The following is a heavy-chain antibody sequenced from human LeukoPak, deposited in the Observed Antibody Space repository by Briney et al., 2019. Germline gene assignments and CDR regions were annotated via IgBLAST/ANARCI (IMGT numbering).Heavy chain of an antibody. Sequence: GASVKVSCTASGYTFAGYYMHWVRQAPGQGLEWMGWINPNSGGKNYAQKFQGRVTMTRDTSISTAYMELSRLRSDDTAVYYCATGVSITMVRGVPDPDYWGQGTLVTVSS. CDR2: INPNSGGK. CDR1: GYTFAGYY. V-gene: IGHV1-2*02. CDR3: ATGVSITMVRGVPDPDY. J-gene: IGHJ4*02. D-gene: IGHD3-10*01.